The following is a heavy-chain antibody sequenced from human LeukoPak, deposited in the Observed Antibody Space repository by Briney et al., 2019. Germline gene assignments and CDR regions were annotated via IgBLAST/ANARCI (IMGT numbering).Heavy chain of an antibody. CDR3: ARRGTSYYYYGMDV. D-gene: IGHD2-2*01. CDR2: IYYSGST. Sequence: SETLSLTCTVSGVSISSYYWSWLRQPPGKGLGWVGYIYYSGSTNYNPSLKSRVTISVDTSKNQFSLKLSSVTAADTAVYYCARRGTSYYYYGMDVWGQGTTVTVSS. V-gene: IGHV4-59*01. CDR1: GVSISSYY. J-gene: IGHJ6*02.